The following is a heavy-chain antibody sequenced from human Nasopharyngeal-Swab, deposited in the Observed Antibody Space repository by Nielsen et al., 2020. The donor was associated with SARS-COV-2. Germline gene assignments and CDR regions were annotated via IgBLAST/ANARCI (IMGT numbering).Heavy chain of an antibody. CDR2: INPNSGGT. J-gene: IGHJ4*02. Sequence: WVRQAPGQGLEWMGRINPNSGGTNYAQKFQGRVTMTRDTSISTAYTELSRLRSDDTAVYYCARLEWEPQYWGQGTLVTVSS. V-gene: IGHV1-2*06. D-gene: IGHD1-26*01. CDR3: ARLEWEPQY.